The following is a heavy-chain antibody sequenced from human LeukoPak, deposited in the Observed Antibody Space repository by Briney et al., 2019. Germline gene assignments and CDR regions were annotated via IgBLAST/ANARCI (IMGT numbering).Heavy chain of an antibody. CDR3: ARSYQDYADY. CDR2: INTYTGNP. Sequence: GASVKVSCKASGYSFRTYAMNWVRQAPGQWVEWMGWINTYTGNPTYAQGFTGRFVFSLDTSVSTAYLQISTLRAEDTAVYYCARSYQDYADYWGQGTLVTVSS. V-gene: IGHV7-4-1*02. J-gene: IGHJ4*02. CDR1: GYSFRTYA.